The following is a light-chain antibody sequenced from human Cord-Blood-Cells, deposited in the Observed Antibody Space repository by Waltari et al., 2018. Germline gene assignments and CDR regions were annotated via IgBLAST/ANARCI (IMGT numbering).Light chain of an antibody. Sequence: KQSPGTLSLSPGERATLSCRASQSVSSSYLAWYQQKPGQAPRLLIYGASSRATGIPDRFSGSGSGTDFTLTISRLEPEDFAVYYCQQYGSSPYTFGQGTKLEIK. CDR3: QQYGSSPYT. CDR2: GAS. CDR1: QSVSSSY. J-gene: IGKJ2*01. V-gene: IGKV3-20*01.